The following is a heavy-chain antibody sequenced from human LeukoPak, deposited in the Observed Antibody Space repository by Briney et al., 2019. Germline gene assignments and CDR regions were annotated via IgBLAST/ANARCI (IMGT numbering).Heavy chain of an antibody. CDR1: GYTFTGYY. Sequence: ASVKVSCKASGYTFTGYYMHWVRQAPGQGLEWMGWINPNSGGTNYAQKFQGRVTMTRDTSTSTVYMELSSLRSEDTAVYYCARDSHFLVGGTDGWFDPWGQGTLVTVSS. V-gene: IGHV1-2*02. CDR2: INPNSGGT. D-gene: IGHD3-3*02. CDR3: ARDSHFLVGGTDGWFDP. J-gene: IGHJ5*02.